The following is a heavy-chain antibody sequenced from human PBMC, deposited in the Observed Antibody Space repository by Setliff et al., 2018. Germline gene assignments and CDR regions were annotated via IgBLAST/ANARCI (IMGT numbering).Heavy chain of an antibody. Sequence: GSLRLSCAASGFTVSSFSMHWVRQAPGRGLEWVAVISYDGGKTYHADSVKGRFIISRDNSENTLYLQMNSLRPEDTAVYYCAREVRPSFDDYWGQGTLVTVSS. CDR3: AREVRPSFDDY. V-gene: IGHV3-30-3*01. CDR2: ISYDGGKT. J-gene: IGHJ4*02. D-gene: IGHD1-1*01. CDR1: GFTVSSFS.